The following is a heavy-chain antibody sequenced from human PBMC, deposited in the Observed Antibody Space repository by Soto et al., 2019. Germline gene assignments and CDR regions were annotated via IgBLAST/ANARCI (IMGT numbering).Heavy chain of an antibody. CDR3: AGGSIPARGVFGY. CDR1: GGSIVGHY. V-gene: IGHV4-34*01. CDR2: INHSGST. J-gene: IGHJ4*02. Sequence: SEPMSLTYAVYGGSIVGHYGLCIIQNTGKGLDWIGEINHSGSTNFNPSLKSRVTISIDTSKDQFSLRLSSVTAADTAVYHCAGGSIPARGVFGYLGQGTQDTVSS. D-gene: IGHD2-21*01.